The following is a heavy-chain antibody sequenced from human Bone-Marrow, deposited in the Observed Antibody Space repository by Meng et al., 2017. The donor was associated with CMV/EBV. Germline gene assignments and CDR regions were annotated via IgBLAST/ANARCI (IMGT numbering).Heavy chain of an antibody. CDR1: GGSVSSDSYY. CDR3: ARENYYYNDAFDI. V-gene: IGHV4-61*01. Sequence: SETLSLTCSVSGGSVSSDSYYWSWIRQPPGKGPEWIGHIYKSGSTSYNPSLKSRVNISVDTSKNQFSLKLSSVTAADTAVYYCARENYYYNDAFDIWGQGTMVTVSS. J-gene: IGHJ3*02. D-gene: IGHD3-22*01. CDR2: IYKSGST.